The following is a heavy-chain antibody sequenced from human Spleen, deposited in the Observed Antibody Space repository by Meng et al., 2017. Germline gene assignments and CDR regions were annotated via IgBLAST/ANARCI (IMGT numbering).Heavy chain of an antibody. D-gene: IGHD4-11*01. CDR3: ARGPTTMAHDFDY. V-gene: IGHV4-34*01. CDR2: INHSGST. Sequence: QGPLHRGGAGLLKPSETLSLTCVVSGGSFSDYYWSWIRQPPGKGLEWIGEINHSGSTNYNPSLESRATISVDTSQNNLSLKLSSVTAADSAVYYCARGPTTMAHDFDYWGQGTLVTVSS. J-gene: IGHJ4*02. CDR1: GGSFSDYY.